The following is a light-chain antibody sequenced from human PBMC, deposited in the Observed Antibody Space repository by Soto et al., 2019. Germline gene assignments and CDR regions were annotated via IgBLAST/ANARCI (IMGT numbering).Light chain of an antibody. CDR3: QQSSNSPPIT. CDR1: QNIDNH. V-gene: IGKV1-39*01. Sequence: DIQLTPSPSSLSASVGDSVSISCRASQNIDNHLNWYRQRSGEAPEVLIYAASALRDGVSSRVSGRGYGTEFTLTIKNLVPEDFATYYCQQSSNSPPITFGQGTRLEIK. J-gene: IGKJ5*01. CDR2: AAS.